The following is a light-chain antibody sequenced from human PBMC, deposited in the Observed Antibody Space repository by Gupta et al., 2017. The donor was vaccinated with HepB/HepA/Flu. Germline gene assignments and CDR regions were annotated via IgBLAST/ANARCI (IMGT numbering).Light chain of an antibody. V-gene: IGKV1-39*01. CDR2: AAS. CDR1: QSISSY. J-gene: IGKJ2*01. Sequence: QITQSPFSLSGSVGDRVTITCRASQSISSYLNWYQQKPGKAPKLLIYAASNLQSGVPSRFSGSGSGTDFTLTISSLQPEDIATYYCQQCDSTPETFGQGTKLEIK. CDR3: QQCDSTPET.